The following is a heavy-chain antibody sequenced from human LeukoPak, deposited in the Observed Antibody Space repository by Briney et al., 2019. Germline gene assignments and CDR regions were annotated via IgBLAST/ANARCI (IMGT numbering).Heavy chain of an antibody. CDR1: GFTFSSHS. CDR3: ARGSTIAVAGTLYNFFDP. V-gene: IGHV3-21*06. J-gene: IGHJ5*02. CDR2: INSNYDSI. D-gene: IGHD6-19*01. Sequence: GGSLRLSCAASGFTFSSHSMNWVRQAPGKGLEWVSSINSNYDSIYCADSVKGRFTISRDDGKNSLYLQMNSLRAEDTAVYYCARGSTIAVAGTLYNFFDPWGQGTLVTVSS.